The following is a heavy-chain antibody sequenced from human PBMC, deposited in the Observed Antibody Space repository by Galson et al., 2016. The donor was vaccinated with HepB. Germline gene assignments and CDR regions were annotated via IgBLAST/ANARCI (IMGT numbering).Heavy chain of an antibody. Sequence: SETLSLTCTVSGGSVSSGSHYWSWIRQPPGDRLEWIGFIYYTGTSNYNPSLKSRVTMFVDKTNNHFSLNLMSVTAADTAVYYCASYLVQSWAGSDAFDTWGQGTLVTVSS. CDR2: IYYTGTS. CDR1: GGSVSSGSHY. CDR3: ASYLVQSWAGSDAFDT. D-gene: IGHD2-8*02. J-gene: IGHJ3*02. V-gene: IGHV4-61*03.